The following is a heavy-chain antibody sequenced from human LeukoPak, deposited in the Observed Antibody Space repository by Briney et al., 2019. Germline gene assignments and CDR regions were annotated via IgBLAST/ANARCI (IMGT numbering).Heavy chain of an antibody. CDR1: GGSISSSNW. V-gene: IGHV4-4*02. Sequence: SGTLSLTCAVSGGSISSSNWWSWVRQPPGKGLEWIGEIYHSGSTNYNPSLKSRVTISVDTSKNQFSLKLSSVTAADTAVYYCARHSPGYYYYGMDVWGQGTTVTVSS. CDR2: IYHSGST. J-gene: IGHJ6*02. CDR3: ARHSPGYYYYGMDV. D-gene: IGHD6-13*01.